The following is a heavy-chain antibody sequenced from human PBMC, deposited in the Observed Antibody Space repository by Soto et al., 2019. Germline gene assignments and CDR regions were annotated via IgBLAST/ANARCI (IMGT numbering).Heavy chain of an antibody. CDR1: GGTFSIYA. D-gene: IGHD1-1*01. CDR2: IIPIFGTA. V-gene: IGHV1-69*13. J-gene: IGHJ4*02. Sequence: SVKVSCKASGGTFSIYAIIWVRQAPGQGLEWMGEIIPIFGTANYAQKFQGRVTITADESTSTAYMELSSLRAEDTAVYYCAKDLEMAHNWSYWGQGTLVTVSS. CDR3: AKDLEMAHNWSY.